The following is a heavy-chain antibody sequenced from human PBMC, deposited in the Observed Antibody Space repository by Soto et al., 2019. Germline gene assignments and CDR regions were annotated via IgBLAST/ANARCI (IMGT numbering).Heavy chain of an antibody. V-gene: IGHV3-23*01. CDR2: ISGSGGST. J-gene: IGHJ5*02. Sequence: PGGSLRLSCAASGFTFSIYAMSWVRQAPGKGLEWVSAISGSGGSTYYADSVKGRFTISRDNSKNTLYLQMNSLRAEDTAVYYCARNGDSSDYRGWFDPWGQGTLVTVSS. CDR1: GFTFSIYA. D-gene: IGHD3-22*01. CDR3: ARNGDSSDYRGWFDP.